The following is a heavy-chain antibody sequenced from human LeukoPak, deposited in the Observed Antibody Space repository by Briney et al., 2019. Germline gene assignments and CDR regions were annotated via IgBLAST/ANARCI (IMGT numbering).Heavy chain of an antibody. Sequence: GGSLRLSCAASGITVSRNYRRWGRQTPGRGLGWVSIIYSGDKTYYADSGRDRFSISRDNSKRTLYLQMNNLSAEDTAVYFCTRAATYTNSWYFDYWGQGTLVTVSS. CDR3: TRAATYTNSWYFDY. CDR2: IYSGDKT. D-gene: IGHD6-13*01. V-gene: IGHV3-66*01. CDR1: GITVSRNY. J-gene: IGHJ4*02.